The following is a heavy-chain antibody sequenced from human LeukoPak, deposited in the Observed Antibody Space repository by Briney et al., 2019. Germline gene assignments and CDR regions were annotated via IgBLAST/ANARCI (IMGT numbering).Heavy chain of an antibody. CDR3: ARQRWFGELSPVYFDY. CDR1: GGSMNSYY. D-gene: IGHD3-10*01. Sequence: PSETLSLTCSVSGGSMNSYYWGWIRQPPGKGLEWIGSIYYSGSTYYNPSLKSRVTISVDTSKNQFSLKLSSVTAADTAVYYCARQRWFGELSPVYFDYWGQGTLVTVSS. CDR2: IYYSGST. J-gene: IGHJ4*02. V-gene: IGHV4-39*01.